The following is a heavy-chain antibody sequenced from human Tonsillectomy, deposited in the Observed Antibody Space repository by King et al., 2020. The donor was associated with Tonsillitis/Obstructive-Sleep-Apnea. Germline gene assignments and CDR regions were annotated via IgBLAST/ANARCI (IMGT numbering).Heavy chain of an antibody. V-gene: IGHV3-7*04. CDR2: IMEDGSEK. CDR1: GFTFSSYW. D-gene: IGHD2-15*01. J-gene: IGHJ4*02. CDR3: ARACSGARCLSYFDY. Sequence: VQLVESGGGLVQPGGSLRLSCAASGFTFSSYWMSWVRQAPGKGLEWVANIMEDGSEKYYVDSVKGRLIIFRDNAKNSLHLQMNSLRAEDTAVYYCARACSGARCLSYFDYWGQGTLGTVSS.